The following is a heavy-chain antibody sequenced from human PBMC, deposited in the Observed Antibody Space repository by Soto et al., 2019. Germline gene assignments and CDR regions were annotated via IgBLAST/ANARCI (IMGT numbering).Heavy chain of an antibody. Sequence: QVQLQQWGAGLLKPSETLSLTCAVYGGSFSGYYWSWIRQPPGKGLEWIGEINHSGSTNYNPSLKSRVTISVDTSKNQFSLKLSSVTAADTAVYYCASVRRSLGVSGRGRFDPWGQGTLVTVSS. D-gene: IGHD3-16*01. J-gene: IGHJ5*02. V-gene: IGHV4-34*01. CDR1: GGSFSGYY. CDR2: INHSGST. CDR3: ASVRRSLGVSGRGRFDP.